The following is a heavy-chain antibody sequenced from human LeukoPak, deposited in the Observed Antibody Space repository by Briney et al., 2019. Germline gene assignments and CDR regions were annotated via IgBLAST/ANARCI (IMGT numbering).Heavy chain of an antibody. Sequence: GGSLRLSCAASGFTFSSYGMHWVRQAPGKGLEWVAVIWYDGSNKYYADSVKGRFTISRDNSKNTLYLQMNSLRAEDTAVYYCARVALPYCSGGSCYFIDCWGQGTLVTVSS. J-gene: IGHJ4*02. CDR2: IWYDGSNK. D-gene: IGHD2-15*01. CDR3: ARVALPYCSGGSCYFIDC. V-gene: IGHV3-33*01. CDR1: GFTFSSYG.